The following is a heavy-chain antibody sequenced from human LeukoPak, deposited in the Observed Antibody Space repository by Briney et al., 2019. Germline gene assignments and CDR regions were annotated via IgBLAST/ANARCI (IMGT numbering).Heavy chain of an antibody. V-gene: IGHV4-30-2*03. CDR1: GGSISSGGYS. CDR3: ARRGGEYSSSPKPFDY. D-gene: IGHD6-6*01. CDR2: IYHSGST. Sequence: PSETLSLTCAVSGGSISSGGYSWSWIRQPPGKGLEWIGYIYHSGSTYYNPSLKSRVTISVDTSKNQFSLKLSSVTAADTAVYYCARRGGEYSSSPKPFDYWGQGTLVTVSS. J-gene: IGHJ4*02.